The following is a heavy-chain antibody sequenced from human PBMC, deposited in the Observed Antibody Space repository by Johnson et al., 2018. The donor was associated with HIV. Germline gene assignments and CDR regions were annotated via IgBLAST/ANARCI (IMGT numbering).Heavy chain of an antibody. Sequence: EVQLVESGGGLAKPAWSPRLSCAASQFTFSRYYMNCVRQAPGNGLELVGQVNPKGGKTNLIESAKDRINTSTNNAKNTLHLQMNGLKTEDTALYYCARDQSSSWPGDAFDIWGQGTLVTVSS. V-gene: IGHV3-25*05. CDR3: ARDQSSSWPGDAFDI. J-gene: IGHJ3*02. CDR2: VNPKGGKT. CDR1: QFTFSRYY. D-gene: IGHD6-13*01.